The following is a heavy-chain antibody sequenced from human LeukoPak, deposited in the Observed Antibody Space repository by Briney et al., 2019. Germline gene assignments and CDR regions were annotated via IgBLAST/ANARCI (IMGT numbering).Heavy chain of an antibody. J-gene: IGHJ4*02. D-gene: IGHD3/OR15-3a*01. CDR2: IYSGGST. CDR1: GFTVSSNY. CDR3: ARADGTGGPYDY. Sequence: PGRSLRLSCAVSGFTVSSNYMSWVRQAPGKELEWVSVIYSGGSTHYADSVKGRFTISRDNSKNTLFLQMNSLRAEDTAVYYCARADGTGGPYDYWGQGTLVTVSS. V-gene: IGHV3-53*01.